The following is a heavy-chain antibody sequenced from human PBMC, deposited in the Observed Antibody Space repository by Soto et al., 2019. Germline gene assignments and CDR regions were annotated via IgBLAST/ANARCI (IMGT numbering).Heavy chain of an antibody. Sequence: GGSLRLSCSASGFTFSSYAMHWVRQAPGKGLEYVSAISSNGGSTYYADSVKGRFTISRDNSKNTLYLQMSSLRAEDTAVYYCVKAGILWFGELLWTPYFDYWGQGTLVTVSS. CDR3: VKAGILWFGELLWTPYFDY. J-gene: IGHJ4*02. CDR2: ISSNGGST. D-gene: IGHD3-10*01. V-gene: IGHV3-64D*06. CDR1: GFTFSSYA.